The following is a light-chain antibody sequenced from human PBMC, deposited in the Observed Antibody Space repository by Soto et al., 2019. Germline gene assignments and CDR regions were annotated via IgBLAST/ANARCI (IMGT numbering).Light chain of an antibody. CDR1: GSNIGADYD. CDR2: GNS. Sequence: QSVLTQPPSVSGAPGQRVTISCTESGSNIGADYDVHWYQHLPGTAPKLLIYGNSHRPSGVPDRFSGSKSGTSASLAITGLQAEDEADYYCQSYDSSLSGSRVFGGGTKLTVL. CDR3: QSYDSSLSGSRV. V-gene: IGLV1-40*01. J-gene: IGLJ2*01.